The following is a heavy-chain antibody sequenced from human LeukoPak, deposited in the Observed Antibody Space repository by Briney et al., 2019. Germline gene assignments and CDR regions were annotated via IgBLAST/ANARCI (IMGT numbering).Heavy chain of an antibody. CDR1: GGSFSTFW. CDR3: ARIWYFGDNNWRYFDY. CDR2: IDPDGSET. Sequence: GGSLRLSCAASGGSFSTFWTSWGRQAPGKGLEWLANIDPDGSETQYVGSVKGRFTASRDNAITSLYLQMNSLIAETTVPYYCARIWYFGDNNWRYFDYWGQGTLVTVSS. V-gene: IGHV3-7*01. D-gene: IGHD1-20*01. J-gene: IGHJ4*02.